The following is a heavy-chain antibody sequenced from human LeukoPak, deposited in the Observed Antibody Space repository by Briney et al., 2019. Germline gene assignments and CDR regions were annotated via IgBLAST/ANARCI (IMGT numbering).Heavy chain of an antibody. Sequence: GGSLRLSCAASGFTFSNYWMTWGRQAPGEGLEWGAIIKQDGSEKYYVDSVKGRFTISRDNAKSSLYLQMDSLRAEDTAVYYCARDLETYYNFWSGSYRTDYYYYMDVWGKGTTVTVSS. J-gene: IGHJ6*03. V-gene: IGHV3-7*01. CDR1: GFTFSNYW. CDR3: ARDLETYYNFWSGSYRTDYYYYMDV. D-gene: IGHD3-3*01. CDR2: IKQDGSEK.